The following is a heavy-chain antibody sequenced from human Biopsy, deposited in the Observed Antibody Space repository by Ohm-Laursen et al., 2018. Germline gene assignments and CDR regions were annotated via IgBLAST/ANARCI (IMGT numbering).Heavy chain of an antibody. CDR2: IGGSGGGT. J-gene: IGHJ6*02. V-gene: IGHV3-23*01. CDR1: GLRFSMYA. D-gene: IGHD2-15*01. Sequence: RLSCAAFGLRFSMYAMSWVRQAPGKGLEWVSAIGGSGGGTYYADSVKGRFTISRDDSKNTVYLQMNSLRVEDRAVYYCARPMSRVVAYGMDVWGQGTTVTVSS. CDR3: ARPMSRVVAYGMDV.